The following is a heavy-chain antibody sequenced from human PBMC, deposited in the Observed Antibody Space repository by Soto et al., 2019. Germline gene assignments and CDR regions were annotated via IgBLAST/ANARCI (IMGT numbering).Heavy chain of an antibody. V-gene: IGHV4-61*08. CDR2: IYYSGST. Sequence: PSETLSLTCTVSGGSISSGGYYWSWIRQHPGKGLEWIGYIYYSGSTNYNPSLKSRVTISVDTSKNQFSLKLSSVTAADTAVYYCARLGATTRESYYYYYYYMDVRGKGTTVTVSS. CDR1: GGSISSGGYY. D-gene: IGHD5-12*01. J-gene: IGHJ6*03. CDR3: ARLGATTRESYYYYYYYMDV.